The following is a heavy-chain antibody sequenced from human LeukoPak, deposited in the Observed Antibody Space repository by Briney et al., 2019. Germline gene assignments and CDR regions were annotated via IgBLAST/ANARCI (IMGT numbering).Heavy chain of an antibody. CDR2: IYYSGST. Sequence: SETLSLTCTVSGVSISSYYWSWLRQPPGKGLEWSGYIYYSGSTNYNPSLKSRVTISVDTSKNHFSLKLSSVTAADTAVYYCAREESSSWYEVGYWGQGTLVTVSS. V-gene: IGHV4-59*01. J-gene: IGHJ4*02. CDR3: AREESSSWYEVGY. D-gene: IGHD6-13*01. CDR1: GVSISSYY.